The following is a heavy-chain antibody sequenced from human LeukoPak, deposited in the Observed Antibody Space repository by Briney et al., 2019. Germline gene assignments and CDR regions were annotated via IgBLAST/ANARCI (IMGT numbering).Heavy chain of an antibody. D-gene: IGHD5-18*01. Sequence: PSETLSLTCTVSGGSISSYYWSWIRQPAGKGLEWIGRIYTSGSTNYNPSLKSRVTISVDKSKNQFSLKLSSVTAADTAVYYCARAGTAMVPGSYYYYMDVWGKGTTVTVSS. CDR3: ARAGTAMVPGSYYYYMDV. CDR1: GGSISSYY. V-gene: IGHV4-4*07. J-gene: IGHJ6*03. CDR2: IYTSGST.